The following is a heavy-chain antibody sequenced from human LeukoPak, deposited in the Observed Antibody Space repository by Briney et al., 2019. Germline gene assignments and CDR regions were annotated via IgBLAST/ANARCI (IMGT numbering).Heavy chain of an antibody. V-gene: IGHV4-34*01. D-gene: IGHD3-10*01. J-gene: IGHJ4*02. CDR3: ARLRGFYYYGSGSFFDY. Sequence: SETLSLTCAVYGGSFSGYYWSWIRQPPGKGLEWIGEINHSGSTNYNPSLKSRVTISVDTSKNQFSLKLSSVTAADMAVYYCARLRGFYYYGSGSFFDYWGQGTLVTVSS. CDR1: GGSFSGYY. CDR2: INHSGST.